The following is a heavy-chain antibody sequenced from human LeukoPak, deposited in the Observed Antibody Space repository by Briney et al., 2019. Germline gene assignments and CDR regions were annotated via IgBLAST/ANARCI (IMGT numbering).Heavy chain of an antibody. Sequence: GGSLRLSCAASGFTVSSNYMSWVRQAPGKGLEWVSVIYSGGSTYYADSVKGRFTISRDNSKNTLYLQMNSLSAEDTAVYYCARGEMSTTLPHWGQGTLVIVSS. V-gene: IGHV3-66*01. J-gene: IGHJ4*02. CDR1: GFTVSSNY. CDR2: IYSGGST. D-gene: IGHD5-24*01. CDR3: ARGEMSTTLPH.